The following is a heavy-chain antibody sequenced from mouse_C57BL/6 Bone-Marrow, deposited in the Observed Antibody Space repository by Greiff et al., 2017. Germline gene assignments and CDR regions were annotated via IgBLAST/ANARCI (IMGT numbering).Heavy chain of an antibody. V-gene: IGHV1-43*01. Sequence: VQLQQSGPELVKPGASVKISCKASGYLFTGYYMHWVKQSSEKSLEWIGEINPSTGGTSYNQKFKGKATLTVDKSSSTAYMQLKSLTSEDSAVYYCARYYGNFYYFDYWGQGTTLTVSS. D-gene: IGHD2-1*01. CDR3: ARYYGNFYYFDY. CDR1: GYLFTGYY. J-gene: IGHJ2*01. CDR2: INPSTGGT.